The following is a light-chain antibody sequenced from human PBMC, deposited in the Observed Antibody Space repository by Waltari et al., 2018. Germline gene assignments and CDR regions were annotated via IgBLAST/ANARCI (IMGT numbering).Light chain of an antibody. Sequence: QSALTQPPSVSGSPGQSVTISCTGTSSDVGRYNRVSWYQPPPGTAPKLMIYEVSNRPSGVPDRFSGSKSGNTASLTISGLQAEDEADYYCSSYTSSSPHVVFGGGTKLTVL. CDR3: SSYTSSSPHVV. J-gene: IGLJ2*01. CDR1: SSDVGRYNR. V-gene: IGLV2-18*02. CDR2: EVS.